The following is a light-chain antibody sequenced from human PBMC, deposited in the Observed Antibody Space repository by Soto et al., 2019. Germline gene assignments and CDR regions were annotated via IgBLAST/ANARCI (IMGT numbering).Light chain of an antibody. CDR1: QSVGSD. Sequence: EIVMTQSPATLSVSPGERATLSCRASQSVGSDLAWYQQKPGQAPRLLIYGASSRATGIPDRFSGSGSGTDFTLTISRLEPEDFAVYYCQQYGSSGTFGQGTKVDI. V-gene: IGKV3-20*01. CDR2: GAS. J-gene: IGKJ1*01. CDR3: QQYGSSGT.